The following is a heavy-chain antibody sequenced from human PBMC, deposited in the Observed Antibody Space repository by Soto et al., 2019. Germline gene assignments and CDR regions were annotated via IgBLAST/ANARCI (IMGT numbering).Heavy chain of an antibody. J-gene: IGHJ4*02. D-gene: IGHD3-16*01. Sequence: SETLSLTCTVSGGSISSSSYYWGWIRQPPGKGLEWIGSIYYSGSTYYNPSLKSRVTISVDTSKNQFSLKLSSVTAADTAVYYCARRLGGVTFDYWGQGTLVTVSS. CDR3: ARRLGGVTFDY. V-gene: IGHV4-39*01. CDR2: IYYSGST. CDR1: GGSISSSSYY.